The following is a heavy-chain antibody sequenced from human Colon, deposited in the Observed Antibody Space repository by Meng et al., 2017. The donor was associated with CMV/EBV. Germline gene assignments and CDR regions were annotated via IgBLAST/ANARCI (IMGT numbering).Heavy chain of an antibody. Sequence: GESLKISCAASGFTFASHTMTWVRQAPGKGLEWVSSISSRKSHIYYADSVKGRFTISRDDAQNSLSLQMKSLRAEDSAVYYCARVEGSVTSPLDYWGQGTLVTVSS. D-gene: IGHD4-17*01. CDR3: ARVEGSVTSPLDY. CDR2: ISSRKSHI. J-gene: IGHJ4*02. V-gene: IGHV3-21*01. CDR1: GFTFASHT.